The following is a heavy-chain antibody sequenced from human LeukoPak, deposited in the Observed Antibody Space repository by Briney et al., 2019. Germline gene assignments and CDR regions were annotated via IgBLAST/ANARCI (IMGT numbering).Heavy chain of an antibody. V-gene: IGHV4-59*01. D-gene: IGHD4-17*01. CDR2: IYYNGST. J-gene: IGHJ4*02. Sequence: SETLSLTCTVSAGSISSYYWSWIRQPPGKGLEWIGYIYYNGSTNYNPSLKSRVTISVDTSKNQFSLKLSSVTAADTAVYYCARALGYGDYGDNYYFDYWGQGTLVTVSS. CDR1: AGSISSYY. CDR3: ARALGYGDYGDNYYFDY.